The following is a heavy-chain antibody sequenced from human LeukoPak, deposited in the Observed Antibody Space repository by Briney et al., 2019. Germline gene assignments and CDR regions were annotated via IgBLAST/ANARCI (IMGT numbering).Heavy chain of an antibody. J-gene: IGHJ4*02. V-gene: IGHV3-23*01. CDR2: ISGSGGST. Sequence: GGSLRLSCAASGFTFSSYAMSWVRQAPGKGLERVSAISGSGGSTYYADSVKGRFTISRDNSKNTLDLQMNSLRAEDTAEYYCAKVGPGYDRSGYYDNWGQGTLVTVSS. CDR3: AKVGPGYDRSGYYDN. CDR1: GFTFSSYA. D-gene: IGHD3-22*01.